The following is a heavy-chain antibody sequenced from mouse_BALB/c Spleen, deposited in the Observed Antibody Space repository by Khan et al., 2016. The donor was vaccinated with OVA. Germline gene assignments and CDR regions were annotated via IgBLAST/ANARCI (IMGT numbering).Heavy chain of an antibody. CDR1: GYTFTSYQ. J-gene: IGHJ3*01. CDR3: IRGGYGGFAY. D-gene: IGHD3-1*01. Sequence: QVQLQQSGTELVKPGASVRLSCKASGYTFTSYQMYWVKQRPGQGLEWIGEITPRNGGTNFNEKFKSKATLTVDESSSTAFMQLSSLTSEASAVYYCIRGGYGGFAYWGQGTLVTVSA. V-gene: IGHV1-53*01. CDR2: ITPRNGGT.